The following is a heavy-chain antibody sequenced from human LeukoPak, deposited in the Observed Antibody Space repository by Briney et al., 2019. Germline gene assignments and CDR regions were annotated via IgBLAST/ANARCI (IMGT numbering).Heavy chain of an antibody. CDR2: INPNSGGT. CDR3: ARGDRVWFGELFAGDY. V-gene: IGHV1-2*02. J-gene: IGHJ4*02. D-gene: IGHD3-10*01. CDR1: GYTFTGYY. Sequence: ASVKVSCKASGYTFTGYYMHWVRQAPGQGLEWMGWINPNSGGTNYAQKVQGRVTMNRDTSISTAYMELSRLRSDDTAVYYCARGDRVWFGELFAGDYWGQGTLVTVSS.